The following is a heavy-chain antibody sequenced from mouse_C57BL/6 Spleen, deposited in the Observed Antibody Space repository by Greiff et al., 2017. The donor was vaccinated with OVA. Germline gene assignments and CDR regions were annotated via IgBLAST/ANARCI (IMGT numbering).Heavy chain of an antibody. CDR3: AVPYDYDAYAMDY. V-gene: IGHV1-66*01. D-gene: IGHD2-4*01. CDR1: GYSFTSYY. J-gene: IGHJ4*01. CDR2: IYPGSGNT. Sequence: QVHVKQSGPELVKPGASVKISCKASGYSFTSYYIHWVKQRPGQGLEWIGWIYPGSGNTKYNEKFKGKATLTADTSSSTAYMQLSSLTSEDSAVYYCAVPYDYDAYAMDYWGQGTSVTVSS.